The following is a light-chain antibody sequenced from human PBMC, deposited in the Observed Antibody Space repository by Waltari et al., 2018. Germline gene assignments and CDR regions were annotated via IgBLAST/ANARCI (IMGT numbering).Light chain of an antibody. V-gene: IGLV2-14*03. CDR3: SSYISSDTLEL. Sequence: QSSLSQPSPVSGCPGMSITLSLTETSCDAGAYYLCFFYQQHPGKAPKRIIFHVSNRPSGVSSRFSGSKSGNTASLTISGLQAQDEADYYCSSYISSDTLELFGGGTSLTVL. CDR2: HVS. J-gene: IGLJ2*01. CDR1: SCDAGAYYL.